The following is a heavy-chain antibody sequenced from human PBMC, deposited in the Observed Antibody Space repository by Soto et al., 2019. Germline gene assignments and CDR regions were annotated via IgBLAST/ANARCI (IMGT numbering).Heavy chain of an antibody. J-gene: IGHJ6*02. Sequence: PGGSLRLSCAASGFTFSSYWMSWVRQAPGKGLEWVANINQDGSERYYVDSMKGRLTISRDNARNSLYLQMNSLRGEDTAVYFCARNEQWLLRFFDGYQYGMDVWGQGTTVTVSS. CDR2: INQDGSER. D-gene: IGHD6-19*01. CDR1: GFTFSSYW. CDR3: ARNEQWLLRFFDGYQYGMDV. V-gene: IGHV3-7*03.